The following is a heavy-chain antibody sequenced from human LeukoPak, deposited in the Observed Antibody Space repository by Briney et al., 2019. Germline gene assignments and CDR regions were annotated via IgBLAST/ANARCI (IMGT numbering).Heavy chain of an antibody. CDR2: IGGSSNSI. V-gene: IGHV3-48*01. J-gene: IGHJ3*02. CDR1: GFTFSSYG. Sequence: PGGSLRLSCAASGFTFSSYGMTWVRQAPGKGLEWVSYIGGSSNSIYYADSVNGRFTISRDNARNSLYLQMNSLRAEDTAVYYCARSPIIWGQGTMVTVSS. CDR3: ARSPII.